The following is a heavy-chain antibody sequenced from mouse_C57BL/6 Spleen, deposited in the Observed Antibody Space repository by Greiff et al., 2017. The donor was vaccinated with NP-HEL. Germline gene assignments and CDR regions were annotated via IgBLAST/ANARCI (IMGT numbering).Heavy chain of an antibody. V-gene: IGHV5-4*03. Sequence: EVNVVESGGGLVKPGGSLKLSCAASGFTFSSYAMSWVRQTPEKRLEWVATISDGGSYTYYPDTVKGRFTISRDNAKNNLYLQMSHLKSEDTAMYYGASYYYGSTHWYFDVWGTGTTVTVSS. D-gene: IGHD1-1*01. CDR2: ISDGGSYT. CDR1: GFTFSSYA. J-gene: IGHJ1*03. CDR3: ASYYYGSTHWYFDV.